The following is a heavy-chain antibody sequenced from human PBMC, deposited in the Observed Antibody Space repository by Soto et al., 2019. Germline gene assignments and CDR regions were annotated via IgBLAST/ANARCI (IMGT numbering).Heavy chain of an antibody. Sequence: EVQLVESGGGLVKPGGSLRLSCAASGFTFSSYSMNWVRQAPGKGLEWVSSISSSSSYIYYADSVKGRFTISRDNAKNSLDLQMNSLRAEDTAVYYCARGPMIVVVITDFDYWGQGTLVTVSS. J-gene: IGHJ4*02. CDR3: ARGPMIVVVITDFDY. CDR1: GFTFSSYS. V-gene: IGHV3-21*01. CDR2: ISSSSSYI. D-gene: IGHD3-22*01.